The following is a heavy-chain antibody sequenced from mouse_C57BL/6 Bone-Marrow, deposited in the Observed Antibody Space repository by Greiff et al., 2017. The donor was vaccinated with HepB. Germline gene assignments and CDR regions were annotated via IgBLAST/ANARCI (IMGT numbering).Heavy chain of an antibody. Sequence: QVQLKQPGAELVKPGASVKLSCKASGYTFTSYWMHWVKQRPGQGLEWIGMIHPNSGSTNYNEKFKSKATLTVDKSSSTAYMQLSSLTSEDSAVYYCARYGDYDYVYYFYYWGQGTTLTVSS. D-gene: IGHD2-4*01. V-gene: IGHV1-64*01. J-gene: IGHJ2*01. CDR1: GYTFTSYW. CDR3: ARYGDYDYVYYFYY. CDR2: IHPNSGST.